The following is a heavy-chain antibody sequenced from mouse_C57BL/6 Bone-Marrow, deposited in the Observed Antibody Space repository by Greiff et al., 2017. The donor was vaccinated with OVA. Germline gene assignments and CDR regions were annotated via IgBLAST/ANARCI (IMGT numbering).Heavy chain of an antibody. D-gene: IGHD1-1*01. V-gene: IGHV1-67*01. J-gene: IGHJ2*01. CDR3: ARDYYYGSSHQD. Sequence: QVQLQQSGPELVRPGVSVKISCKGSGYTFTDYAMHWVKQSHAKSLEWIGVISTYYGDASYNQKFKDNATMTVDKSSSTAYMELARLTSEDSAVYYCARDYYYGSSHQDWGQGTTLTVSS. CDR2: ISTYYGDA. CDR1: GYTFTDYA.